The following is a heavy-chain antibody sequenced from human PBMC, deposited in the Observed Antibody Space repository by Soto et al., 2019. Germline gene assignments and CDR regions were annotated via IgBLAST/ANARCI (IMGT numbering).Heavy chain of an antibody. D-gene: IGHD3-3*01. CDR2: INHSGST. J-gene: IGHJ5*02. Sequence: TLSLTCAVYGGSFSGYYWSWIRQPPGKGLEWIGEINHSGSTNYNPSLKSRVTISVDTSKNQFSLKLSSVTAADTAVYYCASGYYDFWSGYPNWFDPWGQGTLVTVSS. V-gene: IGHV4-34*01. CDR3: ASGYYDFWSGYPNWFDP. CDR1: GGSFSGYY.